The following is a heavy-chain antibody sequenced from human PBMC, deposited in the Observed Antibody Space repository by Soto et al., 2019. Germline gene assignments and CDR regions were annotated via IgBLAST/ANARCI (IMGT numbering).Heavy chain of an antibody. CDR2: IGVSGDT. CDR3: VNRPRYYHMDG. J-gene: IGHJ6*03. CDR1: GLTFSTYA. Sequence: EVQLLEAGGGLVQPWGSLRLSCAASGLTFSTYAMTWVRHAPGKGLEWVSTIGVSGDTYYADSVKGRFTISRDNSKNTLYLQMNRLRAEDMAVYYCVNRPRYYHMDGWGQGTTVTVSS. V-gene: IGHV3-23*01.